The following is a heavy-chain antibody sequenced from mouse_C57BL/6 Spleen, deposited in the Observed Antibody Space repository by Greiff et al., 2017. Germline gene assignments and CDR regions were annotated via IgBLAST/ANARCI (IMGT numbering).Heavy chain of an antibody. J-gene: IGHJ4*01. CDR3: ARRGRGSKGGNAMDY. CDR1: GYAFSSYW. CDR2: IYPGDGDT. D-gene: IGHD1-3*01. Sequence: QVQLQQSGAELVKPGASVKISCKASGYAFSSYWMNWVKQRPGKGLEWIGQIYPGDGDTNYNGKFKGKATLTADKSSSTAYMQRSSLTSEDSAVYFCARRGRGSKGGNAMDYWGQGTSVTVSS. V-gene: IGHV1-80*01.